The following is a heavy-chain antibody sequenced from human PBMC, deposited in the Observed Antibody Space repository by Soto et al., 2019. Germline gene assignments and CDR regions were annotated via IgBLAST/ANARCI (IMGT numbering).Heavy chain of an antibody. D-gene: IGHD3-9*01. CDR3: ARSHVLPYFDWLLYFDY. CDR1: GGSISSSSYY. CDR2: IYYSGST. V-gene: IGHV4-39*01. J-gene: IGHJ4*02. Sequence: SETLSLTCTVSGGSISSSSYYWGWIRQPPGKGLEWIGSIYYSGSTYYNPSLKSRVTISVDTSKNQFSLKLSSVTAADTVVYYCARSHVLPYFDWLLYFDYWGQGTLVTVSS.